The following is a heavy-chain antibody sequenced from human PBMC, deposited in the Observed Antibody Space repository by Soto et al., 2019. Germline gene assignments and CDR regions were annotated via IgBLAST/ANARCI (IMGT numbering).Heavy chain of an antibody. CDR3: ARIDSSSWPPLAY. J-gene: IGHJ4*02. D-gene: IGHD6-13*01. V-gene: IGHV1-18*01. Sequence: QVQLVQSGAEVKKPGASVKVYCKASGYTFTSYGISWVRQAPGQGLEWMGWISAYKGNTNYAQKLQGRVTMTTDTSPSTAYMELRSLRSHDTTVYYCARIDSSSWPPLAYWGQGTLVTVSS. CDR2: ISAYKGNT. CDR1: GYTFTSYG.